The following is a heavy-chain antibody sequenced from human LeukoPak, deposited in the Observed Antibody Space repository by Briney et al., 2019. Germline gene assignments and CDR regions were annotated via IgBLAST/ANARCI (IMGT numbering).Heavy chain of an antibody. CDR1: GGAFSGYY. J-gene: IGHJ4*02. Sequence: SETLSLPCAVYGGAFSGYYGSWIRQPTGKGLEWIGYIYYSGSTNYNPSLKSRVTISVDTSKDHFSLKLSSVTAADTAVYYCARGGAAAGIQDYWGQGTLVTVSS. V-gene: IGHV4-59*01. D-gene: IGHD6-13*01. CDR2: IYYSGST. CDR3: ARGGAAAGIQDY.